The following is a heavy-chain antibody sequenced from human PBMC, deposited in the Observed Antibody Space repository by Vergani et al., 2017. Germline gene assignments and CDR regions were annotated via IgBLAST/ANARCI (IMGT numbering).Heavy chain of an antibody. CDR2: ISSSSSTI. Sequence: EVQLVESGGGLVQPGGSLRLSCAASGFTFSSYSMNWVRQAPGKGLEWVSYISSSSSTIYYADSVKGRFTISRDNAKNSLYLQMNSLRAEDTAVYYCAKDTEWELHIFLGWGQGTLVTVSS. CDR1: GFTFSSYS. D-gene: IGHD1-26*01. CDR3: AKDTEWELHIFLG. V-gene: IGHV3-48*01. J-gene: IGHJ4*02.